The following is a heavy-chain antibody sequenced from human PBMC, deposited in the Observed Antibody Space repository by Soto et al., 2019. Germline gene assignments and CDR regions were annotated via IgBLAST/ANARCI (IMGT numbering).Heavy chain of an antibody. V-gene: IGHV3-21*01. CDR3: ARNTPTPYSSSWYPVAFDI. CDR2: ISSSSSYI. Sequence: PGGSLRLSCAASGFTFSSYSMNWVRQAPGKGLEWVSSISSSSSYIYYADSVKGRFTISRDNAKNSLYLQMNSLRAEDTAVYYCARNTPTPYSSSWYPVAFDIWGQGTMVTVSS. D-gene: IGHD6-13*01. J-gene: IGHJ3*02. CDR1: GFTFSSYS.